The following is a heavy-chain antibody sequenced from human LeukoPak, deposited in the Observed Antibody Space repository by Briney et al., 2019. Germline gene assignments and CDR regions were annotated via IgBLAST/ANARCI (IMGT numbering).Heavy chain of an antibody. V-gene: IGHV3-7*01. D-gene: IGHD3-3*01. CDR1: GFTFSSYW. CDR2: MKQDGSEK. CDR3: ASFYDFWSGSSDY. Sequence: PGGSLRLSCAASGFTFSSYWMSWVRQAPGKGLEWVANMKQDGSEKYYVDSVKGRFTISRDNAKNSLYLQMNSLRAEDTAVYYCASFYDFWSGSSDYWGQGTLVTVSS. J-gene: IGHJ4*02.